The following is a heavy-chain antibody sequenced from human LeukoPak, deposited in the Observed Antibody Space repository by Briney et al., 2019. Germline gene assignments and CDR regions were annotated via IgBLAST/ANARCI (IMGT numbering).Heavy chain of an antibody. Sequence: ASVKVSCKSSGGTLSSYAIRWVRQAPGQGLEWMGSINPNSGGTNYGQKFHGRVTMTRDTTISTAYMELSRLRYDDTDVYYCATGGYRYGLVAQINFDYWGQGTLVTVSS. CDR1: GGTLSSYA. V-gene: IGHV1-2*02. CDR3: ATGGYRYGLVAQINFDY. J-gene: IGHJ4*02. CDR2: INPNSGGT. D-gene: IGHD5-18*01.